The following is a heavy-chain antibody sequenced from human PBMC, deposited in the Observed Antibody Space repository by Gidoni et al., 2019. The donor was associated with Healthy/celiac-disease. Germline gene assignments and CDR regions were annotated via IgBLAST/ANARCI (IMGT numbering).Heavy chain of an antibody. CDR3: AREWFGEFLVDY. CDR1: GFPFSSYA. D-gene: IGHD3-10*01. J-gene: IGHJ4*02. CDR2: ISNDGSNK. V-gene: IGHV3-30-3*01. Sequence: QVQLVESGGGVVQPGRSLRLSCAASGFPFSSYAMHWVRQAPGKGLEGVAVISNDGSNKYYADSVKGRFTIAKDNSKNTLYLQMNSLRAEDTAVYYCAREWFGEFLVDYWGQGTLVTVSS.